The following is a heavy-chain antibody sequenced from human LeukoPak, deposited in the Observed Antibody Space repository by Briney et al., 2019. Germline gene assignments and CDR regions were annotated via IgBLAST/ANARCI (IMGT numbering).Heavy chain of an antibody. Sequence: ASVKVSCKASGYTFTSYGISWVRQAPGQGLEWMGWISAYNGNTNYAQKLQGRVTMTTDTSTSTAYMELRSLRSDDTAVYCCARDFATMVRGVYNFDYWGQGTLVTVSP. CDR2: ISAYNGNT. J-gene: IGHJ4*02. D-gene: IGHD3-10*01. CDR3: ARDFATMVRGVYNFDY. V-gene: IGHV1-18*04. CDR1: GYTFTSYG.